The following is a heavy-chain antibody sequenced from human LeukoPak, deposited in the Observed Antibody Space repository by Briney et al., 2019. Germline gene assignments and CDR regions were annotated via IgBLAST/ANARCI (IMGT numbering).Heavy chain of an antibody. CDR1: GYTFTGYY. Sequence: GASVKVSCKASGYTFTGYYMHWVRQAPGQGLEWMGWINPNSGGTNYAQKFQGRVTMTRDTSTSTVYMELSSLRSEDTAVYYCARDGSSSSWYVYFDYWGQGTLVTVSS. CDR2: INPNSGGT. V-gene: IGHV1-2*02. D-gene: IGHD6-13*01. CDR3: ARDGSSSSWYVYFDY. J-gene: IGHJ4*02.